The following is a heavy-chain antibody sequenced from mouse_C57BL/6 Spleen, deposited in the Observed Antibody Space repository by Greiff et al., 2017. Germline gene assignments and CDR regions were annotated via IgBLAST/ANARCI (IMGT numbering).Heavy chain of an antibody. V-gene: IGHV1-69*01. CDR1: GYTFTSYW. Sequence: QVQLQQPGAELVMPGASVKLSCKASGYTFTSYWMHWVKQRPGQGLEWIGEIDPSDSYTNYNQKFKGKSTLTVDKSSRTAYMQLSSLTSEDSAVYYCARWLFSTTVVANAMDHWGQGTSVTGSS. J-gene: IGHJ4*01. CDR2: IDPSDSYT. D-gene: IGHD1-1*01. CDR3: ARWLFSTTVVANAMDH.